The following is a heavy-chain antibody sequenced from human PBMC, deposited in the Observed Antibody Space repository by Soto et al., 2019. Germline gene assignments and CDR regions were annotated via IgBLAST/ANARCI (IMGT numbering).Heavy chain of an antibody. J-gene: IGHJ3*01. V-gene: IGHV4-59*03. CDR3: ATEGFGELGGFDF. CDR2: VSYSGDT. Sequence: SETLSLTCTFSGGPISRFYWSWIRQSPGKRLEWIGHVSYSGDTKYNPSPKSRVTISLETSMNQFSLKVNSVTAADTAVYYGATEGFGELGGFDFWGQGTLVTVSS. D-gene: IGHD3-10*01. CDR1: GGPISRFY.